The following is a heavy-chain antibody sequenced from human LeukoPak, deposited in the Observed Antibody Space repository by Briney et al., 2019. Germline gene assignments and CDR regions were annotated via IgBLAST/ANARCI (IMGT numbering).Heavy chain of an antibody. CDR3: ASGRPKYDYVWGSYRYYFDY. Sequence: ASVKASCKASGGTFSSYAISWVRQAPGQGLEWMGGIIPIFGTANYAQKFQGRVTITADKSTSTAYMELSSLRSEDTAVYYCASGRPKYDYVWGSYRYYFDYWGQGTLVTVSS. V-gene: IGHV1-69*06. CDR2: IIPIFGTA. D-gene: IGHD3-16*02. CDR1: GGTFSSYA. J-gene: IGHJ4*02.